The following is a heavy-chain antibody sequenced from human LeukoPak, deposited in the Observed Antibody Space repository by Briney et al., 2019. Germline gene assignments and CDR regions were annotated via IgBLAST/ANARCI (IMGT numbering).Heavy chain of an antibody. CDR3: ARGLYYDFWSGYSGKDWFDP. V-gene: IGHV1-2*02. CDR2: INPNSGGT. D-gene: IGHD3-3*01. CDR1: GYTFTGYY. J-gene: IGHJ5*02. Sequence: ASVKVSCKASGYTFTGYYMHWVRQAPGQGLEWMGWINPNSGGTNYAQKFQGRVTMTRDTSISTAYMELSRLRSDDTAVYYCARGLYYDFWSGYSGKDWFDPWGQGTLVTVSS.